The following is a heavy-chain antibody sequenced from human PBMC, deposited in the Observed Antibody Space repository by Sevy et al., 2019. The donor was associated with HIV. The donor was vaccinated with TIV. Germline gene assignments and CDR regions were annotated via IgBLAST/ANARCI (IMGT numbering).Heavy chain of an antibody. CDR3: ARDRGVAKGGGMDV. Sequence: SETLSLTCTVSGGSISSYYWSWIRQPPGKGLEWIGYIYYSGSTNYNPSLKSRVTISVDTSKNQFSLKLSSVTAAETAVYYGARDRGVAKGGGMDVWGQGTTVTVS. CDR2: IYYSGST. D-gene: IGHD3-10*01. CDR1: GGSISSYY. V-gene: IGHV4-59*01. J-gene: IGHJ6*02.